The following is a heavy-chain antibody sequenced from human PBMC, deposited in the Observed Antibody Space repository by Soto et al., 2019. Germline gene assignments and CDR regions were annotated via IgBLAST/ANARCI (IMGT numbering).Heavy chain of an antibody. V-gene: IGHV4-59*08. Sequence: SETLSLTCTVSGGSISSYYWSWIRQPPGKGLEWIGYIYYSGSTNYNPSLKSRVTISVDTSKNQFSLKLSSVTAADTAVYYCARHPGDFLDAFDIWGQGTMVTVSS. CDR3: ARHPGDFLDAFDI. CDR1: GGSISSYY. J-gene: IGHJ3*02. CDR2: IYYSGST. D-gene: IGHD7-27*01.